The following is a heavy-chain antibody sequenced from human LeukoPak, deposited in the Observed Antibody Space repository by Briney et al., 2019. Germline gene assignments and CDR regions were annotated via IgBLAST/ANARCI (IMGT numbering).Heavy chain of an antibody. D-gene: IGHD3-10*01. Sequence: GASVKVSCKASGYTFTGYYLHWVRQAPGQGLEWMGWINPNSGGTNYVQKFQGRVTMTRDTSISTAYMELSRLRSDDTAVYYCARDILRVRGVISPRNWFDPWGQGTLVTVSS. CDR3: ARDILRVRGVISPRNWFDP. V-gene: IGHV1-2*02. CDR1: GYTFTGYY. J-gene: IGHJ5*02. CDR2: INPNSGGT.